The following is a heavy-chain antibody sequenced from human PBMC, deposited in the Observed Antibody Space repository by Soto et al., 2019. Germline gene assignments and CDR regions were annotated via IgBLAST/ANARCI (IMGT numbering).Heavy chain of an antibody. CDR2: ISSSSSYI. CDR1: GFTFSSYS. V-gene: IGHV3-21*01. Sequence: GGSLRLSCAASGFTFSSYSMNWVRQAPGKGLEWVSSISSSSSYIYYADSVKGRFTISRDNAKNSLYLQMNSLRAEDTAVYYCARVTERGYASDYWGQGTRVTVSS. CDR3: ARVTERGYASDY. J-gene: IGHJ4*02. D-gene: IGHD5-12*01.